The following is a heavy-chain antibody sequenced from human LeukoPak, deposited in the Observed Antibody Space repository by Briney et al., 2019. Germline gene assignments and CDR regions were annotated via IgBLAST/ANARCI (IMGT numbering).Heavy chain of an antibody. D-gene: IGHD3-16*01. CDR1: GFTFSSSA. J-gene: IGHJ4*02. CDR2: ISGSGGSP. CDR3: AKGTTDYDASDPLDF. Sequence: PGGSLRLSCAASGFTFSSSAMSWVRQAPGKGLEWVSSISGSGGSPYYADSVKGRFTISRDQSKSTVYLQMTSLRAEDTAVFYCAKGTTDYDASDPLDFWGQGTLVTASS. V-gene: IGHV3-23*01.